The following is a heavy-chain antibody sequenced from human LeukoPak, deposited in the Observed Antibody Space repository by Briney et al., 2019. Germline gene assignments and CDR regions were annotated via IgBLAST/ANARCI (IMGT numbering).Heavy chain of an antibody. CDR3: ARESGGYSGYEPRGVAY. CDR2: IYYSGST. V-gene: IGHV4-59*12. J-gene: IGHJ4*02. Sequence: PSETLSLTCTVSGGSISSYYWSWIRQPPGKGLEWIGYIYYSGSTSYNPSLKSRVTISVDTSKNQFSLKLSSVTAADTAVYYCARESGGYSGYEPRGVAYWGQGTLVTVSS. D-gene: IGHD5-12*01. CDR1: GGSISSYY.